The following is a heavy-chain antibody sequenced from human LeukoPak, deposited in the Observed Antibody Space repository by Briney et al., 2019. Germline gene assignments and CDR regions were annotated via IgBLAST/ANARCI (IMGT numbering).Heavy chain of an antibody. CDR2: IDPRSGGT. V-gene: IGHV1-2*06. CDR3: ARDKRGSLDY. J-gene: IGHJ4*02. D-gene: IGHD1-1*01. CDR1: GYNFCDADSH. Sequence: ASVKVSCNTFGYNFCDADSHLHWVRQAPGQGLEWMGRIDPRSGGTTYAQNLQGRVTMTWDTSITTGYMDLTRLRSDDTAMYYCARDKRGSLDYWGQGTPVVVSS.